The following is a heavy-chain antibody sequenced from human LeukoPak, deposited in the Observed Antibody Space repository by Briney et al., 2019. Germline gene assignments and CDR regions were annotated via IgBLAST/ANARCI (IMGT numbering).Heavy chain of an antibody. CDR1: GGSISSYY. D-gene: IGHD3-3*01. J-gene: IGHJ3*02. CDR3: ARAGGSYDFWSGYPNDAFDI. V-gene: IGHV4-59*12. Sequence: PSETLSLTCTVSGGSISSYYWSWIRQPPGKGLEWIGYIYYSGSTNYNPSLKSRVTISVDTSKNQFSLKLSSVTAADTAVYYCARAGGSYDFWSGYPNDAFDIWGQGTMVTVSS. CDR2: IYYSGST.